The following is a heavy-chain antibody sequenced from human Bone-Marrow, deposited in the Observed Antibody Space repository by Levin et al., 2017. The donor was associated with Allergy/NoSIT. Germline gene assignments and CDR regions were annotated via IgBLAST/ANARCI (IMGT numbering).Heavy chain of an antibody. D-gene: IGHD3-10*01. CDR1: DGSIKSYY. J-gene: IGHJ4*02. CDR2: ISDSGST. V-gene: IGHV4-59*08. CDR3: ARSRGSGSYFDS. Sequence: SETLSLTCIVSDGSIKSYYWSWIRQPPGKGLEWIGYISDSGSTNYSPSLKSRVTISLDASKNQFSLKLSSVTAADTAVYYCARSRGSGSYFDSWGQGTLVTVSS.